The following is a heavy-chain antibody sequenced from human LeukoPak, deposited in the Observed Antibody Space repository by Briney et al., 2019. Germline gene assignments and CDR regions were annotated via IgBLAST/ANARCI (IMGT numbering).Heavy chain of an antibody. D-gene: IGHD4-17*01. Sequence: PSETLSLTCTVSGGSISSYHWSWIRQPPGKGLEWIGYIYYSGSTNYNPSLKSRVTISVDTSKNQFSLKLSSVTAADTAVYYCARRDYGDYVGNWYFDLWGRGTLVTVSS. V-gene: IGHV4-59*08. CDR1: GGSISSYH. J-gene: IGHJ2*01. CDR2: IYYSGST. CDR3: ARRDYGDYVGNWYFDL.